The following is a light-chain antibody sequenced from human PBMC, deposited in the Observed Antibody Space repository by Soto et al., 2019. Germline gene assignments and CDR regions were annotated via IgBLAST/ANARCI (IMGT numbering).Light chain of an antibody. V-gene: IGLV1-44*01. CDR1: SSNIGSNT. CDR3: AAWDDSLNGHVV. Sequence: QSVLTQPPSASGTPGQRVTISCSGSSSNIGSNTVNWYQQLPGTAPKLLIYSHDHRPSGFPDRFSGSKSGTSASLAISGLKSDDERDYYCAAWDDSLNGHVVFGGGTKLTVL. CDR2: SHD. J-gene: IGLJ2*01.